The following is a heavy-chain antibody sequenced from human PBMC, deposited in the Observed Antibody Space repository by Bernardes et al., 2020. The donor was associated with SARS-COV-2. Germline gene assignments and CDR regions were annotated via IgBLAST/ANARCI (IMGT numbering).Heavy chain of an antibody. CDR3: VKGSVAVAGVDY. Sequence: GGSLRLSCSVSGFTFSKSVMHWVRQAPGKGLEYVSAISINGDHTFYVDSVKGRFIISRDDSKNMLYLQMSSLRAEDTAIYFCVKGSVAVAGVDYWGQGTLVTVSS. V-gene: IGHV3-64D*06. J-gene: IGHJ4*02. CDR1: GFTFSKSV. D-gene: IGHD6-19*01. CDR2: ISINGDHT.